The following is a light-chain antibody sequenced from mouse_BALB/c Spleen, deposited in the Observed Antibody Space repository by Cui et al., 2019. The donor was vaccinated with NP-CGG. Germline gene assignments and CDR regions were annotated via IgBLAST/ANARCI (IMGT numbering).Light chain of an antibody. CDR1: IGAVTTSNY. V-gene: IGLV1*01. CDR2: GTN. J-gene: IGLJ1*01. Sequence: QAVVTQESALTTSPGETVTLTCRSSIGAVTTSNYANWVQEKPDHLFTGLIGGTNNRVPGVPARFSGSLIGDKAALTITGAQTGDEAIYFCALWYSNHWVFGGGTKLTVL. CDR3: ALWYSNHWV.